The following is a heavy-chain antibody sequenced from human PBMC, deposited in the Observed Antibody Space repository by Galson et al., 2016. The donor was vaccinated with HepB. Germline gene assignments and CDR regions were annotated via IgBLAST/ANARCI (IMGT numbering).Heavy chain of an antibody. CDR3: ARSAMTRGAPLGYFDY. V-gene: IGHV3-53*01. D-gene: IGHD3-10*01. J-gene: IGHJ4*02. CDR2: IYTDDNT. CDR1: GLNVTTNY. Sequence: LRLSCAASGLNVTTNYMAWVRQAPGKGLKWVSVIYTDDNTYFAAAVKGRFTISSGSSKNTVHVHMGSLKGEDTAVYYCARSAMTRGAPLGYFDYWGQGILVTVSS.